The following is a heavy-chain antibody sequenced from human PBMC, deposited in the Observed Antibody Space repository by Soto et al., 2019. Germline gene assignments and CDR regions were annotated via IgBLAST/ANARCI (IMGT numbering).Heavy chain of an antibody. Sequence: ASVKVSCKASGYTFTSYYMHWVRQAPGQGLEWMGIINPSGGSTSYAQKFQGRVTMTRDTSTSTVCMELSSLRSEDTAVYYCARGITIFGVVMSHFDYWGQGTLVTVSS. V-gene: IGHV1-46*01. CDR1: GYTFTSYY. D-gene: IGHD3-3*01. CDR2: INPSGGST. CDR3: ARGITIFGVVMSHFDY. J-gene: IGHJ4*02.